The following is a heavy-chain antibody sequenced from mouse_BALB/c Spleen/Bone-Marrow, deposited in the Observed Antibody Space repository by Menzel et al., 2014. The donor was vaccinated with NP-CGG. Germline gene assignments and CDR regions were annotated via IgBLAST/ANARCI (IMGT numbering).Heavy chain of an antibody. D-gene: IGHD2-14*01. V-gene: IGHV5-17*02. CDR2: ISSGSSTI. Sequence: EVQLVESGGGLVQPGGSRKLSCAASGFTFSSFGMHWVRQAPEKGLEWVAYISSGSSTIYYADTVKGRFTISRDNPKNTLFLQMTSLRSEDTAMHYCARDVPLYDVGYFDYWGQGTTLTVSS. CDR1: GFTFSSFG. CDR3: ARDVPLYDVGYFDY. J-gene: IGHJ2*01.